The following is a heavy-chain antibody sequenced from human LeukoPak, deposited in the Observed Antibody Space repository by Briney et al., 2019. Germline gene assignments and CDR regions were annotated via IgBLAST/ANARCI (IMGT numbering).Heavy chain of an antibody. V-gene: IGHV4-59*12. CDR1: GGSISSYY. J-gene: IGHJ3*02. D-gene: IGHD5-12*01. CDR3: ARDLLHRGYAFDS. Sequence: MTSETLSLTCTVSGGSISSYYWSWIRQPPGKGLEWIGYIYYTGSTNYNPSLKSRVTISVDTSKNQFSLKPSSVTAADTAVYFCARDLLHRGYAFDSWGQGTMVIVSS. CDR2: IYYTGST.